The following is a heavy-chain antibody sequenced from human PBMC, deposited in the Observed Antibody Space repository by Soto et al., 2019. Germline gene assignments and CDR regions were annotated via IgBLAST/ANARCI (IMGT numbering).Heavy chain of an antibody. D-gene: IGHD6-13*01. J-gene: IGHJ4*02. CDR1: GGSISSSNW. V-gene: IGHV4-4*02. Sequence: QVQLQESGPGLVKPSGTLSLTCAVSGGSISSSNWWSWVRQPPGKGLEWIGEIYHTGSTNYNPSLKRRVTMSVDKSKDQFSLQLSSVTAADTAVYYCARSKGIAARGGPYFDSWGQGTLVTVSS. CDR3: ARSKGIAARGGPYFDS. CDR2: IYHTGST.